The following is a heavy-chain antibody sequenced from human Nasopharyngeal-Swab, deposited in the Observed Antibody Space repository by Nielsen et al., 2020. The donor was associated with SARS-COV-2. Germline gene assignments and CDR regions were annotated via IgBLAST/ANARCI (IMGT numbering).Heavy chain of an antibody. CDR1: GFTFGSYW. Sequence: GALKISCAASGFTFGSYWMHWVRQAPGKGLVWASRINSDGSSTSYADSVKGRFTISRDNAKNTLYLQMNSLRAEDTAVYYCARGDGSADYWGQGTLVTVSS. J-gene: IGHJ4*02. CDR3: ARGDGSADY. CDR2: INSDGSST. V-gene: IGHV3-74*01. D-gene: IGHD3-10*01.